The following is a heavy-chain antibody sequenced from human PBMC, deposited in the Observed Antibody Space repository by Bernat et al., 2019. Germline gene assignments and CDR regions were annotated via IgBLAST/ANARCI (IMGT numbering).Heavy chain of an antibody. CDR2: IYYSGST. Sequence: QVQLQESGPGLVKPSETLSLTCTVSGGSISSYYWSWIRQPPGKGLEWIGYIYYSGSTNYNPSLKSRVTTSVDTSKNQFSLKLSSVTAADTAVYYCARSEMSIAARDLFDYWGQGTLVTVSS. J-gene: IGHJ4*02. CDR3: ARSEMSIAARDLFDY. CDR1: GGSISSYY. D-gene: IGHD6-6*01. V-gene: IGHV4-59*01.